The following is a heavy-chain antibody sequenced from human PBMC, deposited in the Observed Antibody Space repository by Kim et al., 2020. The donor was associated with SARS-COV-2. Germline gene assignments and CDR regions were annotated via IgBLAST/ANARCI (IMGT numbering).Heavy chain of an antibody. V-gene: IGHV4-34*01. Sequence: PSLKSRVTISVDTSKNPFSLKLSSVTAADTAVYYCAEGEGRYYSPRSLDYWGQGTLVTVSS. CDR3: AEGEGRYYSPRSLDY. J-gene: IGHJ4*02. D-gene: IGHD6-19*01.